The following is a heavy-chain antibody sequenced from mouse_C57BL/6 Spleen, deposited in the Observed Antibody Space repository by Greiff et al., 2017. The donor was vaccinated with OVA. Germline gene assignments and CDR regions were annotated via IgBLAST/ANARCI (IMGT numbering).Heavy chain of an antibody. D-gene: IGHD3-2*02. CDR3: ATPDSSGYGWFAY. CDR2: INPNYGTT. CDR1: GYSFTDYN. J-gene: IGHJ3*01. Sequence: EVKLQESGPELVKPGASVKISCKASGYSFTDYNMNWVKQSNGKSLEWIGVINPNYGTTSYNQKFKGKATLTVDQSSSTAYMQLNSLTSEDSAVYYCATPDSSGYGWFAYWGQGTLVTVSA. V-gene: IGHV1-39*01.